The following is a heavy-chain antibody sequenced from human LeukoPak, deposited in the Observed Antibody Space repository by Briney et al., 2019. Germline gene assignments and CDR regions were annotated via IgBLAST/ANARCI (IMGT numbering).Heavy chain of an antibody. Sequence: GGSLRLSCVASEFSFSSYWMTWVRQAPGKGLEWVANIKQDGSVKNYVDSVKGRFTISRDNAENSLYLQMNSLGDEDTAVYYCARGPSTTLTTKWGQGTLVTVSS. J-gene: IGHJ4*02. CDR1: EFSFSSYW. V-gene: IGHV3-7*01. CDR2: IKQDGSVK. D-gene: IGHD4-11*01. CDR3: ARGPSTTLTTK.